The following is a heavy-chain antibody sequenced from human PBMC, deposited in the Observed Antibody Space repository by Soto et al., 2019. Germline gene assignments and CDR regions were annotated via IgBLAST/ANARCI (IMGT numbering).Heavy chain of an antibody. V-gene: IGHV3-33*01. J-gene: IGHJ4*02. CDR3: ARGTAVAPFDY. CDR2: IWYDGSNK. Sequence: GGSLRLSCAASGFTFSSYGMHWVRQAPGKGLEWAAVIWYDGSNKYYADSVKGRFTISRDNSKNTLYLQMNSLRAEDTAVYYCARGTAVAPFDYWGQGTLVTVSS. D-gene: IGHD6-19*01. CDR1: GFTFSSYG.